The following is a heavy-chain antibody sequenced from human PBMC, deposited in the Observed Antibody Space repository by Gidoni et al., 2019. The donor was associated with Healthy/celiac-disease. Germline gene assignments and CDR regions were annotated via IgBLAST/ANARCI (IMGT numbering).Heavy chain of an antibody. D-gene: IGHD3-10*01. CDR3: ARDYGNPTANDY. J-gene: IGHJ4*02. CDR1: GFSFSSYS. V-gene: IGHV3-21*01. CDR2: ISSSSSYI. Sequence: EVQLVESGGVRVTPGGSRRLSCAAPGFSFSSYSMNWVRQAPGKGLEWVSSISSSSSYIYYADSVKGRFTISRDNAKNSLYLQMNSLRAEDTAVYYCARDYGNPTANDYWGQGTLVTVSS.